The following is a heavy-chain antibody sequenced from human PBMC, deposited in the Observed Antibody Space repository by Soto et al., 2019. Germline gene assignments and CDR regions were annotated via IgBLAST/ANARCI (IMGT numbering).Heavy chain of an antibody. D-gene: IGHD3-22*01. CDR3: ARDLIPGDYDRSGHAGG. Sequence: SEKLSLTCTVSGGSISSGDYYWSWIRQPPGKGLEWIGYIYYSGNTYYNPSLKTRVTISVDTSKNQFSLKLSSVTAADTAVYYCARDLIPGDYDRSGHAGGWGPGTLVTV. CDR1: GGSISSGDYY. CDR2: IYYSGNT. V-gene: IGHV4-30-4*01. J-gene: IGHJ4*02.